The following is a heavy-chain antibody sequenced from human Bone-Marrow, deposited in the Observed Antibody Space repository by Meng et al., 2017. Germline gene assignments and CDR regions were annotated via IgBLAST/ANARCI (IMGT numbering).Heavy chain of an antibody. V-gene: IGHV3-23*01. D-gene: IGHD4-17*01. CDR3: ARDHTVTYRAYDY. Sequence: LLASRGGLVQSRGSLLHCSDASGFTCSGYAMSWVRQAPGKELEWVSTISDSGSGTYHTDSVKGRFTISRDNSKSTLYLKLNSLGAEDTAIYFCARDHTVTYRAYDYWGQGTLVTVSS. CDR1: GFTCSGYA. J-gene: IGHJ4*02. CDR2: ISDSGSGT.